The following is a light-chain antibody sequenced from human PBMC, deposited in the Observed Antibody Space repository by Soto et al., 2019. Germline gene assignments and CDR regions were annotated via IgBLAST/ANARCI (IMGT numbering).Light chain of an antibody. CDR2: DAS. CDR1: QSITTW. CDR3: QHYKMYSPGT. V-gene: IGKV1-5*01. Sequence: DIQMTQSPSSLSASVGDSVTITCRASQSITTWLAWYQQRPGKAPKLLIYDASSLQSGVPSRFSGSGSGTEFTLTISSLQPDDFATYYCQHYKMYSPGTFGQGTKVDIK. J-gene: IGKJ1*01.